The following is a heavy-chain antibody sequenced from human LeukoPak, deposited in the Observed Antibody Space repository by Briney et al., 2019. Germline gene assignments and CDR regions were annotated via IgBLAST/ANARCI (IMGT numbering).Heavy chain of an antibody. CDR3: ARERSYSSSSYFDH. Sequence: GGSLRLSCAASGFTFSTYGMHWVRQAPGKGLEWVANIKQDGSEKYYVDSVKGRFTISRDNAKNSLYLQMNSLRVEDTAVYYCARERSYSSSSYFDHWGQGTLVTVSS. D-gene: IGHD6-6*01. CDR2: IKQDGSEK. J-gene: IGHJ4*02. CDR1: GFTFSTYG. V-gene: IGHV3-7*01.